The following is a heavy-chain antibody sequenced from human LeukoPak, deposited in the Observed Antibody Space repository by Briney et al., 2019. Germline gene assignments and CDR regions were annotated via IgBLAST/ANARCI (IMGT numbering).Heavy chain of an antibody. J-gene: IGHJ4*02. Sequence: PSETLSLTCTASGGSISSSSYYWGWIRQPPGKGLEWIGSIYYSGSTYYNPSLKSRVTISVDTSKNQFSLNLRSVTATDTAVYYCARQGPYCGGDCSNYFDFWGQGTLVTVSS. CDR1: GGSISSSSYY. D-gene: IGHD2-21*01. V-gene: IGHV4-39*01. CDR2: IYYSGST. CDR3: ARQGPYCGGDCSNYFDF.